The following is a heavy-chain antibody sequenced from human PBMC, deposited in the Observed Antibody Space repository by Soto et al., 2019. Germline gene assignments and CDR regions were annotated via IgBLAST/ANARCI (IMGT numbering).Heavy chain of an antibody. D-gene: IGHD3-3*01. CDR1: GGSVSSGSYY. Sequence: QVQLQESGPGLVKPSETLSLTCTVSGGSVSSGSYYWSWIRQPPGKGLEWIGYIYYSGRTNYNPSLKSRVTRSVDTSKNQFSLKLRSVTAADTAVYYCARDAANYDFWSGYYRENYYYDGMDVWGQGTTVTVSS. J-gene: IGHJ6*02. CDR3: ARDAANYDFWSGYYRENYYYDGMDV. V-gene: IGHV4-61*01. CDR2: IYYSGRT.